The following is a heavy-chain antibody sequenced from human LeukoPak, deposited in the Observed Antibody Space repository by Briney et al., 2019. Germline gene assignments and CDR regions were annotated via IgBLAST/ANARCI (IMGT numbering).Heavy chain of an antibody. CDR3: ARDVGPLLAYCGGDCYSDY. J-gene: IGHJ4*02. D-gene: IGHD2-21*01. V-gene: IGHV3-21*01. Sequence: GGSLRLSCAASGFTFSSYSMNWVRQAPGKGLEWVSSISSSSSYIYYADSVKGRFTISRDNAKNSLYLQMNSLRAEDTAVYYCARDVGPLLAYCGGDCYSDYWGQGTLVTVSS. CDR2: ISSSSSYI. CDR1: GFTFSSYS.